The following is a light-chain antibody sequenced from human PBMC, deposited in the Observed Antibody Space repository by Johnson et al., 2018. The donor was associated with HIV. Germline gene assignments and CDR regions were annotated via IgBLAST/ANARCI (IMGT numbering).Light chain of an antibody. Sequence: QSVLTQPPSVSAAPGQKVTISCSGSSSNIGNNYVSWYQQLPGTAPKLLIYEANKRPSGIPDRFSGSKSGATATLGIPGLQHGDEADYYCGIWDASLSPLYVFGTGTTITVL. CDR3: GIWDASLSPLYV. J-gene: IGLJ1*01. CDR1: SSNIGNNY. V-gene: IGLV1-51*02. CDR2: EAN.